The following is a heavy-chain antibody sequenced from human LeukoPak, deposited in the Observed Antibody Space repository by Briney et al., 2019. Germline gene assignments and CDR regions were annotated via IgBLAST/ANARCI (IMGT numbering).Heavy chain of an antibody. Sequence: GGSLRLSCAASGFTFSSYAMSWVRQAPGKGLEWVSYISSSSSTIYYADSVKGRFTISRDNARNSLFLQMNSLRDEDTAVYYCARGNTVMASGAFDIWGQGTMVTVSS. CDR1: GFTFSSYA. D-gene: IGHD5-18*01. CDR2: ISSSSSTI. J-gene: IGHJ3*02. CDR3: ARGNTVMASGAFDI. V-gene: IGHV3-48*02.